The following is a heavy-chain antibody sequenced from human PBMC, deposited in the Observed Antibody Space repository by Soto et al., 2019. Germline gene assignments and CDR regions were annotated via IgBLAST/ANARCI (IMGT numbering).Heavy chain of an antibody. V-gene: IGHV1-69*06. CDR2: TIPVFNTA. Sequence: QVQLEQSGAEVKKPGSSVKISCKASGGTLSDHGVTWLRQAPGQGLEWVGGTIPVFNTAKYAPKFQGRVTIAVDKSTNIAYMELGSLISDDTAFYYCARGVYGSGNYYTGPSAFDIWGQGTLVIVSS. D-gene: IGHD3-10*01. CDR3: ARGVYGSGNYYTGPSAFDI. J-gene: IGHJ3*02. CDR1: GGTLSDHG.